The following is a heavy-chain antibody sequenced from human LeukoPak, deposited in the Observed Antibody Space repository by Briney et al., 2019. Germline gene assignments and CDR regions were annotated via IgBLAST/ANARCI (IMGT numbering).Heavy chain of an antibody. Sequence: LSLTCTVSGVSISSSSYYWGWIRQAPGKGLEWVAVISYDGSNKYYADSVKGRFTISRDNSKNTLYLQMNSLRAEDTAVYYCARELRSYAPSLGSGWSDYYYGMDVWGQGTTVTVSS. J-gene: IGHJ6*02. CDR1: GVSISSSS. CDR3: ARELRSYAPSLGSGWSDYYYGMDV. V-gene: IGHV3-30-3*01. CDR2: ISYDGSNK. D-gene: IGHD6-19*01.